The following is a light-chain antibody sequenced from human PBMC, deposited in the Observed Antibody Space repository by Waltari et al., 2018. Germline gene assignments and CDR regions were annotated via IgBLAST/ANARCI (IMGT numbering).Light chain of an antibody. CDR3: QSYDTSLSVV. CDR2: GTS. V-gene: IGLV1-40*01. CDR1: GSNIGAGSD. J-gene: IGLJ3*02. Sequence: QSVLTQPPSVSGAPGPRVPISCTGSGSNIGAGSDVHWYQQLPRAAPKLLIYGTSTRPLGVPDRFFGSKSGTSASLAITGLQAEDEADYYCQSYDTSLSVVFGGGTKLTVL.